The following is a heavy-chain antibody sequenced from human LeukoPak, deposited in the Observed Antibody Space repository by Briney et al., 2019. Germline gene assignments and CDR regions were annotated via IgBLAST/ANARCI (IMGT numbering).Heavy chain of an antibody. CDR1: GFTFSSYA. V-gene: IGHV3-23*01. Sequence: TGGSLRLSCAASGFTFSSYAMSWVRQAPGKGLEWVSAISGSGGSTYYADSVKGRFTISRDNSKNTLYLQMNSLKAEDTAVYYCAMTRDGYNLDFDYWGQGTLVTVSS. CDR2: ISGSGGST. J-gene: IGHJ4*02. CDR3: AMTRDGYNLDFDY. D-gene: IGHD5-24*01.